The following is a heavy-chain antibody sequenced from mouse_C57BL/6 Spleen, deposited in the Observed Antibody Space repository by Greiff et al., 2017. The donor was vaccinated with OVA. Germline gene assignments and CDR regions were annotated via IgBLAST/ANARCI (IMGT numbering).Heavy chain of an antibody. CDR1: GYTFTSYW. CDR2: IDPSDSYT. Sequence: QVQLQQPGAELVKPGASVKLSCKASGYTFTSYWMQWVNQRPGQGLEWIGEIDPSDSYTNYNQKFKGKATLTVDTSSSTAYMQLSSLTSEDSAVYYCARGLYYDDDGYYFDYWGQGTTLTVSS. CDR3: ARGLYYDDDGYYFDY. V-gene: IGHV1-50*01. D-gene: IGHD2-4*01. J-gene: IGHJ2*01.